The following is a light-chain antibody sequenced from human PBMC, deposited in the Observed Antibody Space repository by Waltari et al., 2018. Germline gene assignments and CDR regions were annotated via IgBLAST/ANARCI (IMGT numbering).Light chain of an antibody. CDR3: QSYDSSLSGSGV. CDR1: SPHIAAPYD. V-gene: IGLV1-40*01. Sequence: QSVLTQPPSVSGAPGQTITISCTGSSPHIAAPYDLPWYQQLPGTAPTLLISGTTNRPSGVPDRFSGSKSGTSASLAITGLQAEDEGDYYCQSYDSSLSGSGVFGTGTSVTVL. CDR2: GTT. J-gene: IGLJ1*01.